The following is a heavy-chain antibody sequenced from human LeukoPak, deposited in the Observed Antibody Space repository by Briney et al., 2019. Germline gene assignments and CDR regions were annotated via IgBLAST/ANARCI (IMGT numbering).Heavy chain of an antibody. Sequence: SETLSLTCTVSGGSISSYSWSWIRQPPGRGLEWIGYLSHSGSTDSNPSLQSRVTTLVDTSKNQFSLKLTSVTAADTAVYYCARARYANAWYAFDIWGQGTMVTVSS. V-gene: IGHV4-59*01. D-gene: IGHD3-16*01. CDR2: LSHSGST. J-gene: IGHJ3*02. CDR3: ARARYANAWYAFDI. CDR1: GGSISSYS.